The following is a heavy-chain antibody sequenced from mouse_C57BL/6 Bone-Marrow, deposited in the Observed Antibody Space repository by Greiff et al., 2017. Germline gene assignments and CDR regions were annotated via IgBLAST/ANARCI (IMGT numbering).Heavy chain of an antibody. V-gene: IGHV5-9*01. CDR3: ARQGIYYYYAAWFAY. CDR2: ISGGGGNT. J-gene: IGHJ3*01. D-gene: IGHD2-4*01. Sequence: EVKLVESGGGLVKPGGSLKLSCAASGFTFSSYTMSWVRQTPEKRLEWVATISGGGGNTYYPDSVKGRFTISRDNAKNTLYLQMSSLRSEDTALYYCARQGIYYYYAAWFAYWGKGTLVTVSA. CDR1: GFTFSSYT.